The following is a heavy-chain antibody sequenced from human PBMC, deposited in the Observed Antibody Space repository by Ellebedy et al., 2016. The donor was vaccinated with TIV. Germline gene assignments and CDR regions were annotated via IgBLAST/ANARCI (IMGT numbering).Heavy chain of an antibody. CDR1: GFTFSSYA. CDR2: ISGNGGST. V-gene: IGHV3-23*01. CDR3: ARENWYNDY. Sequence: GESLKISCAASGFTFSSYAMSWVRQAPVKGLEWVSGISGNGGSTYYADSVKGRFTISRDNSKNTLYLQMNSLRAEDTAVYYCARENWYNDYWGQGTLVTVSS. J-gene: IGHJ4*02. D-gene: IGHD1/OR15-1a*01.